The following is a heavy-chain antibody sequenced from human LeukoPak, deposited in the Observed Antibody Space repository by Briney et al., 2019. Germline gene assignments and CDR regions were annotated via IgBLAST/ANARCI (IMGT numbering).Heavy chain of an antibody. D-gene: IGHD2/OR15-2a*01. CDR3: VRGNVKHYHSVADEYYSYMHV. CDR2: ISYSGTP. J-gene: IGHJ6*03. Sequence: SETLSLTCGVYGDPFSGFYWTWVRQAPGKGLEWIGEISYSGTPRYNPSLNSRITITLATSKKQISLNLSPVTAADTAVYYCVRGNVKHYHSVADEYYSYMHVWGKGTPVIFTS. V-gene: IGHV4-34*01. CDR1: GDPFSGFY.